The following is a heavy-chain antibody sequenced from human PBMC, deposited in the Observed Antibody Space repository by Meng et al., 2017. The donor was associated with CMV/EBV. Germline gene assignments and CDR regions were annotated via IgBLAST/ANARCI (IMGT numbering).Heavy chain of an antibody. J-gene: IGHJ4*02. V-gene: IGHV1-69*13. Sequence: VQSGSEVKKPGASVKVSCKASGYTFTSYYMHWVRQAPGQGLEWMGGIIPIFGTANYAQKFQGRVTITADESTSTAYMELSSLRSEDTAVYYCARGSGAGTTWSYFDYWGQGTLVTVSS. CDR2: IIPIFGTA. CDR1: GYTFTSYY. CDR3: ARGSGAGTTWSYFDY. D-gene: IGHD1-7*01.